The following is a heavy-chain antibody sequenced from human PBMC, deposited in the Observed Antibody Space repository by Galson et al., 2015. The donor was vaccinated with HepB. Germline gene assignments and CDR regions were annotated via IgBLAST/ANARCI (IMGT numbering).Heavy chain of an antibody. J-gene: IGHJ4*02. D-gene: IGHD5-24*01. CDR2: IIPKFGRA. Sequence: CKASGGTFSSYIISWVRQAPGQGLEWMGGIIPKFGRANYAQKFRGRVTITADESTSTAYMELNSLRSEDTAVFYCARGGVEMSTTRETKFDYWGQGTLVTVSS. V-gene: IGHV1-69*01. CDR1: GGTFSSYI. CDR3: ARGGVEMSTTRETKFDY.